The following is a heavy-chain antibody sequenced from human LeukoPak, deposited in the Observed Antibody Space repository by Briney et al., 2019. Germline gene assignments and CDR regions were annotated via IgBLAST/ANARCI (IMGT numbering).Heavy chain of an antibody. V-gene: IGHV3-23*01. J-gene: IGHJ4*02. D-gene: IGHD3-10*01. CDR1: GFTFSSYA. CDR3: AKDSGVWFGELLPPHFDY. CDR2: INGPGTST. Sequence: GGSLRLSCAASGFTFSSYAMSWVRQAPGKGLEWVSAINGPGTSTYYADSVKGRFTISRDNSKNTLYLQMNSLRAEDTAVYYCAKDSGVWFGELLPPHFDYWGQGTLVTASS.